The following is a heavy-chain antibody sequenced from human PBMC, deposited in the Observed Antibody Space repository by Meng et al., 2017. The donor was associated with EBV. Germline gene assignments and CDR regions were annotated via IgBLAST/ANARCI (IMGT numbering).Heavy chain of an antibody. CDR1: GESFSGYY. CDR3: AEGRGTFDY. Sequence: QVQLQQWGLGLLKPSQTLSLTCGLSGESFSGYYCSWVRQSPGKGLEWIGEVNHAGRTNFNPSLKSRVSISLDTSKNQFSLKLNSVTVADTAVYYCAEGRGTFDYWGRGTLVTVSS. CDR2: VNHAGRT. V-gene: IGHV4-34*01. J-gene: IGHJ4*02.